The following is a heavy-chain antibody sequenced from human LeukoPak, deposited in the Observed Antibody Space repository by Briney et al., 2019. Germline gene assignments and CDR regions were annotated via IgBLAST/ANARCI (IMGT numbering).Heavy chain of an antibody. CDR2: VRSDGGSE. J-gene: IGHJ4*02. CDR1: GFTFNSYG. Sequence: GGSLRLSCATSGFTFNSYGMNWVRQAPGKGLEWVAFVRSDGGSEYYADSVKGRFSISRDNSKRTVDLQMNSLRAEDTAVYYCAKDPGRVRARPGFDSWGQGTLVTVSS. D-gene: IGHD6-6*01. V-gene: IGHV3-30*02. CDR3: AKDPGRVRARPGFDS.